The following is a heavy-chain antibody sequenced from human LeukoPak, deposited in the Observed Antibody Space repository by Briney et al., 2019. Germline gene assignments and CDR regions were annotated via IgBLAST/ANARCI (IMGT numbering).Heavy chain of an antibody. CDR1: GFTFSSYW. D-gene: IGHD3-9*01. V-gene: IGHV3-7*03. CDR2: INHNGNVN. J-gene: IGHJ6*02. Sequence: GGSLRLSCAASGFTFSSYWMNWARQAPGKGLEWVASINHNGNVNYYVDSVKGRFTISRDNAKNSLYLQMNSLRAEDTALYYCAKDIGRVLRYFDWLFDGGHGMDVWGQGTTVTVSS. CDR3: AKDIGRVLRYFDWLFDGGHGMDV.